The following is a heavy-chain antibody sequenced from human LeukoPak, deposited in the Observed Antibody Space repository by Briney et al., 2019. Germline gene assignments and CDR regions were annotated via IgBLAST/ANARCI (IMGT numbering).Heavy chain of an antibody. CDR1: GFTFSSYS. D-gene: IGHD6-19*01. V-gene: IGHV3-49*04. CDR3: TRARYSSGWYCDY. J-gene: IGHJ4*02. Sequence: PGGSLRLSCAASGFTFSSYSMNWVRQAPGKGLEWVGFIRSKAYGGTTEYAASVKGRFTISRDDSKSIAYLQMNSLKTEDTAVYYCTRARYSSGWYCDYWGQGTLVTVSS. CDR2: IRSKAYGGTT.